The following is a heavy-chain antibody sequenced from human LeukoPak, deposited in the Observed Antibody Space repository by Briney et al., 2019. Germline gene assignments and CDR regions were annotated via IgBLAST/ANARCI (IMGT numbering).Heavy chain of an antibody. CDR2: IDPSDSET. V-gene: IGHV5-51*01. J-gene: IGHJ4*02. Sequence: GESLKISCKASGYSFTSYWIGWVRQMPGKGLEWMGIIDPSDSETRYTPSFQGQVTISVDKSLTTADPQWNSLKASDTAMYYCARQTAMGRSGDYWGQGTLVTVSS. CDR1: GYSFTSYW. CDR3: ARQTAMGRSGDY. D-gene: IGHD5-18*01.